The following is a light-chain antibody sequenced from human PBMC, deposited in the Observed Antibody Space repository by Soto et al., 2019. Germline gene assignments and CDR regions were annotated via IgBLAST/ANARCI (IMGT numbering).Light chain of an antibody. CDR3: QQYGSSPLT. CDR1: QSVSSD. Sequence: ARSPDTLSMPPGERATLSCRASQSVSSDLAWYQQKPGQAPRLLIYGASSRATGIPDRFSGSGSGTDFTLTISRLEPEDFAVYYCQQYGSSPLTFGGGTKVDI. J-gene: IGKJ4*01. V-gene: IGKV3-20*01. CDR2: GAS.